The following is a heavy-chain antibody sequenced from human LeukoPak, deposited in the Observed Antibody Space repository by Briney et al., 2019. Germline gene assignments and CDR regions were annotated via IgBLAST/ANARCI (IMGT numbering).Heavy chain of an antibody. CDR3: SRGDPDY. Sequence: GGSLRLSCAASGFTFSDYWMRWVRQAPGKGLEWVANINYHGNENYLVDSVKGRFTISRDNAKNSLFLQMNSLRAEDTAVYYCSRGDPDYWGQGTLVAVSS. CDR2: INYHGNEN. CDR1: GFTFSDYW. J-gene: IGHJ4*02. V-gene: IGHV3-7*01. D-gene: IGHD2-21*02.